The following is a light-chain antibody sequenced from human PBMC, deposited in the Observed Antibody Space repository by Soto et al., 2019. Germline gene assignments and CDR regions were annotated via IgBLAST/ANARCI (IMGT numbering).Light chain of an antibody. V-gene: IGKV1-5*03. J-gene: IGKJ1*01. Sequence: IPMSPSLSTLSASVGDRVTITCPSSQSISWWAAWYQQTPGKAPKLMIYTASSLESGVPSRFSGSGSRTEFTITISSLQPDDFATYYCQNFNSFSRTFGQGTKVDIK. CDR2: TAS. CDR1: QSISWW. CDR3: QNFNSFSRT.